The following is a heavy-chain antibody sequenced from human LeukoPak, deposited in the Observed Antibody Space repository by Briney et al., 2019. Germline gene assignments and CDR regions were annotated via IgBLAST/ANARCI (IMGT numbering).Heavy chain of an antibody. CDR3: AKDQVGYSYGNHYFDY. CDR1: GFTFSSYG. J-gene: IGHJ4*02. CDR2: IWYDGSNK. D-gene: IGHD5-18*01. V-gene: IGHV3-33*06. Sequence: GGSLRLSCAAPGFTFSSYGMHWVRQAPGKGLEWVAVIWYDGSNKYYADSVKGRFTISRDNSKNTLYLQMNSLRAEDTAVYYCAKDQVGYSYGNHYFDYWGQGTLVTVSS.